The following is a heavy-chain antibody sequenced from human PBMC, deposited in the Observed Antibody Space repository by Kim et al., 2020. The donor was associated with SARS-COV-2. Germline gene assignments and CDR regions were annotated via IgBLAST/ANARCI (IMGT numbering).Heavy chain of an antibody. CDR2: IKSKTDGGTT. Sequence: GGSLRLSCAASGFTFSNAWMSWVRQAPGKGLEWVGRIKSKTDGGTTDYAAPVKGRFTISRDDSKNTLYLQMNSLKTEDTAVYYCTSREMTYYYYYGMDVWGQGTTVTVSS. V-gene: IGHV3-15*01. CDR1: GFTFSNAW. D-gene: IGHD1-26*01. J-gene: IGHJ6*02. CDR3: TSREMTYYYYYGMDV.